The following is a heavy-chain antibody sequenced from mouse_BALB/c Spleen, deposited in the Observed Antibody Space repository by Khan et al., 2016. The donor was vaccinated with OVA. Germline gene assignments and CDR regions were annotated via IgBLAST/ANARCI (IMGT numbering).Heavy chain of an antibody. CDR2: INTYTGKP. J-gene: IGHJ4*01. CDR3: ARVGYSGTMDY. D-gene: IGHD2-14*01. Sequence: LVESGPELKKPGETVKISCKVSGYTFTNYGMNWVKQAPGKGLKWMGFINTYTGKPTYADVFKGRFAFSLDTSASTAYLQINDLKNEDTYTEYSARVGYSGTMDYWGQGTSVTVSS. V-gene: IGHV9-3-1*01. CDR1: GYTFTNYG.